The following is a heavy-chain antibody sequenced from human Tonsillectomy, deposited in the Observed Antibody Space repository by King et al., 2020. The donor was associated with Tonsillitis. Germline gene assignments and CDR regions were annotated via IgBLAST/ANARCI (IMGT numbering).Heavy chain of an antibody. CDR2: IYYSGST. Sequence: QLQESGPGLVKPSETLSLTCTVSGGSISSSSYYWGWIRQPPGKGLEWIGSIYYSGSTYYNPSLKSRVTISVDTSKNQSSLKLSSVTAADTAVYYCARRGSRDWFDPWGQGTLVTVSS. CDR3: ARRGSRDWFDP. D-gene: IGHD3-10*01. J-gene: IGHJ5*02. V-gene: IGHV4-39*07. CDR1: GGSISSSSYY.